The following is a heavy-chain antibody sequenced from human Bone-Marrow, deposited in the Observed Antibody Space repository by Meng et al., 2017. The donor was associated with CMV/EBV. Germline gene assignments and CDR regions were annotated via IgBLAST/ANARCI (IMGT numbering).Heavy chain of an antibody. D-gene: IGHD6-6*01. CDR3: ARDLAYSSSHYYYGMDV. CDR2: IYYSGST. V-gene: IGHV4-59*01. Sequence: GSLRLSCTVSGGSISSYYWSWIRQPPGKGLEWIGYIYYSGSTNYNPSLKSRVTISVDTSKNQFSLKLSSVTAADTAMYYCARDLAYSSSHYYYGMDVWGQGTTVTVSS. CDR1: GGSISSYY. J-gene: IGHJ6*02.